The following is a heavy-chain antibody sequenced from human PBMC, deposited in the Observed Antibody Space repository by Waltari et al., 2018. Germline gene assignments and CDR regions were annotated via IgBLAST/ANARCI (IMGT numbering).Heavy chain of an antibody. Sequence: EVQLVESGGGLVQPGRSLRLSCTASGFTFGDYAMSWVRQAPGKGLEWVGFIRSKAYGGTTEYAASVKGRFTISRDDSKSIAYLQMNSLKTEDTAVYYCTRRIPIAYYYYMDVWGKGTTVTVSS. D-gene: IGHD2-21*01. CDR1: GFTFGDYA. CDR2: IRSKAYGGTT. J-gene: IGHJ6*03. V-gene: IGHV3-49*04. CDR3: TRRIPIAYYYYMDV.